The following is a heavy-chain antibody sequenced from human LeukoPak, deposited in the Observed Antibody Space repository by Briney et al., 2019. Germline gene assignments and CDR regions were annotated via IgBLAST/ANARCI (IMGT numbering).Heavy chain of an antibody. D-gene: IGHD5-12*01. CDR1: GFTFSSYG. Sequence: GGSLRLSCAASGFTFSSYGMHWVRQAPGKGLEWVAVIWYDGSNKYYADSVKGRFTISRDNSKNTLYLQMNSLRAEDTAVYYCARGDGYNIFDHWGQGTLVTVSS. J-gene: IGHJ4*02. CDR3: ARGDGYNIFDH. CDR2: IWYDGSNK. V-gene: IGHV3-33*01.